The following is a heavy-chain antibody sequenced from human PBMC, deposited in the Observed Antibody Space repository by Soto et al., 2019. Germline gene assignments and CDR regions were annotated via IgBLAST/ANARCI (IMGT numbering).Heavy chain of an antibody. J-gene: IGHJ4*02. CDR2: INHSGST. CDR1: GGSISSYY. V-gene: IGHV4-34*01. CDR3: VRSNYFDY. Sequence: PSETLSLTCTVSGGSISSYYWSWIRQPPGKGLEWIGEINHSGSTNYNPSLKSRVTISVDTSRNQLSLKLRSVTAADTAVYYCVRSNYFDYWGQGTLVTVSS.